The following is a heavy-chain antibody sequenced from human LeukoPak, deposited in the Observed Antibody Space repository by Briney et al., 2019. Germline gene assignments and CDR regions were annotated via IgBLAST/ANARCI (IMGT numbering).Heavy chain of an antibody. CDR2: IYPGDSDT. V-gene: IGHV5-51*01. CDR3: ASARPAFGEEGDY. Sequence: HGESLKISCKGSGYRFTSYWIGWVRQMPGKGLEWMGIIYPGDSDTRYSPSFQGQVTISADKSISTAYLQWSSLKASDTAMYYCASARPAFGEEGDYWGQGTLVTVSS. J-gene: IGHJ4*02. CDR1: GYRFTSYW. D-gene: IGHD3-10*01.